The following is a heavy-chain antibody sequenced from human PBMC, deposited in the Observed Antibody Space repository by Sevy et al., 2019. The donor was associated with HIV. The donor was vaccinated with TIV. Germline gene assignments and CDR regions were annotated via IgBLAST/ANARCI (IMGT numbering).Heavy chain of an antibody. J-gene: IGHJ6*03. Sequence: GGSLRLSCAVSGFSFDSYGMTWVRQAPGKGLEWVSAISGSGTRTYYADSVKGRFIISRDNSKNTLDLQMNSLRAEDTDIYYCGKGGGGHYDPDEIAYYFYYYNMDVWGKGTTVTVSS. D-gene: IGHD3-22*01. CDR3: GKGGGGHYDPDEIAYYFYYYNMDV. CDR2: ISGSGTRT. V-gene: IGHV3-23*01. CDR1: GFSFDSYG.